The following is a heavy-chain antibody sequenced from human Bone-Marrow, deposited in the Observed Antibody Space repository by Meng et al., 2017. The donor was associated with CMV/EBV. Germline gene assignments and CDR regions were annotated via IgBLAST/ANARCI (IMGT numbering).Heavy chain of an antibody. D-gene: IGHD2-2*01. CDR2: IYYSGST. V-gene: IGHV4-39*02. Sequence: GSLRLSCTVSGVSISSSSYYWGWMRQPPGKGLEWIGSIYYSGSTYYNPALKSRVTISVDTSKNQFSLKLSSVTAADTAVYYCARDCSRGYCSSTNCPDDFDIWGQGTMVTVSS. CDR3: ARDCSRGYCSSTNCPDDFDI. J-gene: IGHJ3*02. CDR1: GVSISSSSYY.